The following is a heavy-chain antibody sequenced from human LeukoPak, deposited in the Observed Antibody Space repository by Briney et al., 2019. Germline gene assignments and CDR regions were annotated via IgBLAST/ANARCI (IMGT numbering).Heavy chain of an antibody. J-gene: IGHJ4*02. Sequence: GGSLRLSCAASGFTFSSYAMSWVRQAPGKGLEWVSAISGSGGSTYYADSVKGRFTISRDNSKNTLYLLMNSLRAEDTAVYYCARGPYGDLNFDYWGQGTLVTVSS. CDR3: ARGPYGDLNFDY. V-gene: IGHV3-23*01. D-gene: IGHD4-17*01. CDR2: ISGSGGST. CDR1: GFTFSSYA.